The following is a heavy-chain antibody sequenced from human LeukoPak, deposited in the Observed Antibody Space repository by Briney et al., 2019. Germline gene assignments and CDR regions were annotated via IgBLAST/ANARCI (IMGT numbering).Heavy chain of an antibody. J-gene: IGHJ3*02. D-gene: IGHD2-2*01. CDR2: IYTSGST. CDR1: GDSISSYY. Sequence: PSETLSLTCTVSGDSISSYYWSWIRQPAGKGLEWIGRIYTSGSTNYNPSLKSRVTMSVDTSKNQFSLKLSSVTAADTAVYYCARHEKYQLLSTRFDIWGQGTMVTVSS. CDR3: ARHEKYQLLSTRFDI. V-gene: IGHV4-4*07.